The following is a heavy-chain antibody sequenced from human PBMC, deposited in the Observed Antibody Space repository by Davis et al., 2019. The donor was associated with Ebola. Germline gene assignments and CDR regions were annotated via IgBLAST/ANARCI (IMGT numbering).Heavy chain of an antibody. CDR1: GDSVAGGTGG. V-gene: IGHV6-1*01. CDR3: ARGWQRSGMDV. CDR2: TYSSSKWYT. J-gene: IGHJ6*02. D-gene: IGHD6-19*01. Sequence: HSQTLSLTCAISGDSVAGGTGGWNWIRQSPSRGLEWLGRTYSSSKWYTDYATSVNSRITINPDTSQNRFSLQLNSVTPEDTAVYYCARGWQRSGMDVWGQGTTVTVSS.